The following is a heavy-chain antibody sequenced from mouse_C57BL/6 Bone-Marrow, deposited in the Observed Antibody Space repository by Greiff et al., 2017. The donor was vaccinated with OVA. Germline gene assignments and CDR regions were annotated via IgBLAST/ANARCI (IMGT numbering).Heavy chain of an antibody. CDR3: ARSRSFYYAMDY. D-gene: IGHD1-1*01. V-gene: IGHV5-4*01. J-gene: IGHJ4*01. Sequence: EVHLVESGGGLVKPGGSLKLSCAASGFTFSSYAMSWVRQTPEKRLEWVATISDGGSYTYYPDNVKGRFTISRDNAKNNLYLQMSHLKSEDTAMYYCARSRSFYYAMDYWGQGTSVTVSS. CDR2: ISDGGSYT. CDR1: GFTFSSYA.